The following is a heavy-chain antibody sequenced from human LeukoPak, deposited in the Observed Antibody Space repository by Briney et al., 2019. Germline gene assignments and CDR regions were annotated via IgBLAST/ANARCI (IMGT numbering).Heavy chain of an antibody. D-gene: IGHD3-10*01. V-gene: IGHV4-38-2*02. CDR2: IHYSGST. J-gene: IGHJ4*02. CDR3: ARGNYYYGSGI. CDR1: GYSISSAYY. Sequence: SETLSLTCTVSGYSISSAYYWGWIRQPPGKGLEWIGSIHYSGSTHYNPSLKSRVTISLDTSKNQFSLKLSSVTAADTAVYYCARGNYYYGSGIWGQGTLVTVSS.